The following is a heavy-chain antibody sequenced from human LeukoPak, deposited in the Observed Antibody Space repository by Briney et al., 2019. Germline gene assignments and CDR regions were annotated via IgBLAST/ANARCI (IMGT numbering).Heavy chain of an antibody. CDR1: GGSISSGAYY. CDR2: IYYSGST. Sequence: SQTLSLTCTVSGGSISSGAYYWSWIRQHPGKGLEWIGNIYYSGSTYYNPPLKSRLTISVDTSKNQFSLKLSSVTAADTAVYYCARSSGYYYVADKYFDYWGQGTLVTVSS. V-gene: IGHV4-31*03. J-gene: IGHJ4*02. D-gene: IGHD3-22*01. CDR3: ARSSGYYYVADKYFDY.